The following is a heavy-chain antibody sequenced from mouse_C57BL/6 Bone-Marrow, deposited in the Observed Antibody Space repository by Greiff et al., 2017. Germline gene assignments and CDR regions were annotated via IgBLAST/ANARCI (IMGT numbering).Heavy chain of an antibody. CDR2: IYPRDGST. V-gene: IGHV1-78*01. CDR3: ARRSLCDGDYWFFDY. Sequence: VKLMESDAELVKPGASVKISCKVSGYTFTDHTIHWMKQRPEQGLEWIGYIYPRDGSTKYNEKFKGKATLTADKSSSTAYMQLNSLTSEDSAVYFCARRSLCDGDYWFFDYWGQGTTLTVSS. CDR1: GYTFTDHT. J-gene: IGHJ2*01. D-gene: IGHD2-13*01.